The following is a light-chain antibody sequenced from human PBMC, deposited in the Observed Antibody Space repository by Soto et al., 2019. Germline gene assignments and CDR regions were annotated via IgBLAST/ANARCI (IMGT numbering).Light chain of an antibody. CDR1: QGISNY. J-gene: IGKJ1*01. CDR3: QKDNSAPRT. CDR2: AAS. V-gene: IGKV1-27*01. Sequence: DIQLTQSPSSLSASVGDRVTITCRASQGISNYLAGYQQKPGKVPKLLIYAASTLKSRVPSRFSGRGYGTDFTVTISSVQPEDVESYYCQKDNSAPRTFGQGTKGEI.